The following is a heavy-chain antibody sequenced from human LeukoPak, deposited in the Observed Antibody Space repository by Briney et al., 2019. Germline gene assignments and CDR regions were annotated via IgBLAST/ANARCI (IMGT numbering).Heavy chain of an antibody. D-gene: IGHD3-3*01. J-gene: IGHJ3*02. CDR3: GRIRGYDFWSRGAFDI. Sequence: GESLKISCKGSGYSFDMYWTGWVRQMPGKGLEWMGIIYPGDSQTAYSPSFQGQVTISADKSISTAYLQWRSLKASDTAIYYCGRIRGYDFWSRGAFDIWGQGTMVTVS. CDR1: GYSFDMYW. CDR2: IYPGDSQT. V-gene: IGHV5-51*01.